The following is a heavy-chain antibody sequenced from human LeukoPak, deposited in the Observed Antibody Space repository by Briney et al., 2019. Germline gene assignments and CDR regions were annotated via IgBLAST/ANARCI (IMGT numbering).Heavy chain of an antibody. CDR2: IYHSGST. CDR1: GGSISSGGYY. J-gene: IGHJ4*02. V-gene: IGHV4-30-2*01. CDR3: ARAVPKGHFDY. D-gene: IGHD4-17*01. Sequence: PSETLSLTCTVSGGSISSGGYYWSWIRQHPGKGLEWIGYIYHSGSTYYNPSLKSRVTISVDRSKNQFSLKLSSVTAADTAVYYCARAVPKGHFDYWGQGTLVTVSS.